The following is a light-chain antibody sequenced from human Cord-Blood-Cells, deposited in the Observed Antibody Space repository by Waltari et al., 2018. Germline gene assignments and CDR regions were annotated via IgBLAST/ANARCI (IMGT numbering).Light chain of an antibody. J-gene: IGKJ2*01. CDR2: AAS. V-gene: IGKV1-8*01. CDR3: QQYYSYPYT. Sequence: AIRMTQSPSSLPASTGDRVTITCRASKGISSYLAWYQQKPGKAPKLLIYAASTLQSGVPSRFSGSGSGTDFTLTISCLQSEDFATYYCQQYYSYPYTFGQGTELEIK. CDR1: KGISSY.